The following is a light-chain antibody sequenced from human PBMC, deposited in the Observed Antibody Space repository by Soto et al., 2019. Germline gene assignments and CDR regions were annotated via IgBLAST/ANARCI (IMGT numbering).Light chain of an antibody. CDR2: EVS. Sequence: QSVLTQPASVSGSPGQSITLSCTGTSSDVGGYNYVSWYQQHPGRAPKLLIYEVSNRPSGVSNRFSGSKSGNTASLTISGLQAEDEADYYCTSYTSGSPLVFGGGTQVTVL. CDR1: SSDVGGYNY. CDR3: TSYTSGSPLV. J-gene: IGLJ2*01. V-gene: IGLV2-14*01.